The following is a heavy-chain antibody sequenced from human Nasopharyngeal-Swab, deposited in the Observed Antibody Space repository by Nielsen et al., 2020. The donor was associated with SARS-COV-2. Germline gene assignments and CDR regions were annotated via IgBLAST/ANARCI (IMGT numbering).Heavy chain of an antibody. CDR3: AREKAVVVVPAAEDSFDY. CDR1: GYTFTSYG. Sequence: ASVKVSCKASGYTFTSYGISWVRQAPGQGLEWMGWISVYNGNTNYAQNLQGRVTMTTDTSTSTAYMELRSLRSGDTAVYYCAREKAVVVVPAAEDSFDYWGQGTLVTVSS. J-gene: IGHJ4*02. D-gene: IGHD2-2*01. CDR2: ISVYNGNT. V-gene: IGHV1-18*01.